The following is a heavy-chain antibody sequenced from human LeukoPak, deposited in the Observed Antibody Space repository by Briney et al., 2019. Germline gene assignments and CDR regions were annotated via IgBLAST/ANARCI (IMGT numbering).Heavy chain of an antibody. V-gene: IGHV4-59*01. J-gene: IGHJ4*02. Sequence: SETLSLTCTVSGGSISGYYWSWIRQPPGMGLEWIGNIYSGGSANYNPSLKSRVTISVDTSKNHFSLKMTSMTAADTAVYYCARLAGGSGLDYWGQGTLVTVPS. CDR3: ARLAGGSGLDY. CDR1: GGSISGYY. CDR2: IYSGGSA. D-gene: IGHD6-19*01.